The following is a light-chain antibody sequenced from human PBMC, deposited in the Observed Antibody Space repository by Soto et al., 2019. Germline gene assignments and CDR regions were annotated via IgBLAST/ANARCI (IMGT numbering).Light chain of an antibody. J-gene: IGKJ2*01. Sequence: EIVLTQSPGTLSLSPGERATLSCRASQSVSSSYLAWYQQKPGQAPRLLIYAASSRATGIPDRFSGSGSGTDFTFTISRLEPEDFAVYYCQQYDRSTYTFGQGTKLEIK. CDR1: QSVSSSY. V-gene: IGKV3-20*01. CDR3: QQYDRSTYT. CDR2: AAS.